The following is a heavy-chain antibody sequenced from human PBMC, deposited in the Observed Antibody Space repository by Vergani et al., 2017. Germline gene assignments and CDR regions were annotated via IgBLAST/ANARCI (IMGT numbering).Heavy chain of an antibody. CDR2: ISYDGSNK. CDR1: GFTFSSYG. D-gene: IGHD3-3*01. Sequence: QVQLVESGGGVVQPGRSLRLSCAASGFTFSSYGMHWVRQAPGKGLEWVAVISYDGSNKYYADSVKGRFTISRDNSKNTLYLQMNSLRAEDTAVYYCARPGSSSTYYDFWSGYTRGAFDIWGQGTMVTVSS. J-gene: IGHJ3*02. CDR3: ARPGSSSTYYDFWSGYTRGAFDI. V-gene: IGHV3-30*03.